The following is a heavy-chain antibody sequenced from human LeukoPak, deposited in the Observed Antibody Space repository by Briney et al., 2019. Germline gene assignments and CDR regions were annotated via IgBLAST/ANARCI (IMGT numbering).Heavy chain of an antibody. Sequence: GGSLRVSCAASGFTFSNYGMTWVRQAPGKGLEWVSSISSSSSYIYYADSVKGRFTISRDNAKNSLYLQMNSLRAEDTAVYYCARDTAHDYWGQGTLVTVSS. J-gene: IGHJ4*02. CDR3: ARDTAHDY. V-gene: IGHV3-21*01. D-gene: IGHD5-18*01. CDR1: GFTFSNYG. CDR2: ISSSSSYI.